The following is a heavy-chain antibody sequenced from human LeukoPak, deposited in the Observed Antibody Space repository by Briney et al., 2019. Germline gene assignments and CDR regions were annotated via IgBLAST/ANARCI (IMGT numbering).Heavy chain of an antibody. J-gene: IGHJ4*02. CDR1: GYTFTSYG. CDR3: ARVVITFGGVIVRFDY. CDR2: IFAYNGNT. D-gene: IGHD3-16*02. V-gene: IGHV1-18*01. Sequence: ASVKVFCKASGYTFTSYGISWVRQAPGQGLEWMGWIFAYNGNTNYAQKLQGRVTMTTDTSTSTAYMELRSLRSDDTAVYYCARVVITFGGVIVRFDYWGQGTLVTVSS.